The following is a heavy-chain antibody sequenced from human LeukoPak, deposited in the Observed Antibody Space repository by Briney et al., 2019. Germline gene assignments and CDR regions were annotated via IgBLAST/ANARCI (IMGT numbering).Heavy chain of an antibody. D-gene: IGHD1-20*01. V-gene: IGHV3-9*01. Sequence: GGSLRLSCAASGFTFDDYAMHWVRQAPGKGLEWVSGISWNGGSIGYADSVKGRFTISRDNAKNSLYLQMNSLRAEDTALYYCAKGYNWNDAEFDNWGQRTLVTVSS. J-gene: IGHJ4*02. CDR1: GFTFDDYA. CDR3: AKGYNWNDAEFDN. CDR2: ISWNGGSI.